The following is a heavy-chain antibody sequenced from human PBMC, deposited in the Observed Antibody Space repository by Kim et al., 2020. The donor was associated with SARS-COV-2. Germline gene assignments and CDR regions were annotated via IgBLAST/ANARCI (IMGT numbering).Heavy chain of an antibody. D-gene: IGHD3-3*01. Sequence: ASVKVSCKASGYSFTGYYLHWVRQAPGQGLEWMGRINPDSGGTNYAQKFQGRVTMTRDTSISTAFMELTGLRSDDTAVYYCARVYSTIENYWGQGTLVPV. CDR1: GYSFTGYY. J-gene: IGHJ4*02. CDR3: ARVYSTIENY. V-gene: IGHV1-2*06. CDR2: INPDSGGT.